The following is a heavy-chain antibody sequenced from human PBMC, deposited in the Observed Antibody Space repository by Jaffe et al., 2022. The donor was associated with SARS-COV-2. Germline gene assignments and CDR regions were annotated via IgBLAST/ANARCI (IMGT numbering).Heavy chain of an antibody. J-gene: IGHJ2*01. V-gene: IGHV4-59*01. Sequence: QVQLQESGPGLVKPSETLSLTCTVSGGSISSYYWSWIRQPPGKGLEWIGYIYYSGSTNYNPSLKSRVTISVDTSKNQFSLKLSSVTAADTAVYYCARVLYGSTVTLTYWYFDLWGRGTLVTVSS. CDR3: ARVLYGSTVTLTYWYFDL. CDR1: GGSISSYY. D-gene: IGHD4-17*01. CDR2: IYYSGST.